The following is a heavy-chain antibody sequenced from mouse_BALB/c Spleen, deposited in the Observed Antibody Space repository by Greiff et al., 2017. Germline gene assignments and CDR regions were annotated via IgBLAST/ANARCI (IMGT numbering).Heavy chain of an antibody. J-gene: IGHJ4*01. CDR2: IYPSDSYT. CDR1: GYTFTSYW. V-gene: IGHV1-69*02. CDR3: TRRMLGGAMDY. Sequence: QVQLQQPGAELVRPGASVKLSCKASGYTFTSYWINWVKQRPGQGLEWIGNIYPSDSYTNYNQKFKDKATLTVDKSSSTAYMQLSSPTSEDSAVYYCTRRMLGGAMDYWGQGTSVTVSS.